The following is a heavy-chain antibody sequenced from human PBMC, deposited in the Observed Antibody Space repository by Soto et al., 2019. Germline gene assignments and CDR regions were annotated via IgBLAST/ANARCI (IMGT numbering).Heavy chain of an antibody. V-gene: IGHV3-21*04. CDR2: IRSSSSYI. CDR1: GFTFSSYS. D-gene: IGHD2-15*01. J-gene: IGHJ4*02. Sequence: PAWSLRISCAASGFTFSSYSMNWVRQAPGKGLEWVSSIRSSSSYIYYAESVKGRFTISRDNAKNSLYLQMNSLTAEDTAVYYCARVESSAYYFDYWRQGTLVTVSS. CDR3: ARVESSAYYFDY.